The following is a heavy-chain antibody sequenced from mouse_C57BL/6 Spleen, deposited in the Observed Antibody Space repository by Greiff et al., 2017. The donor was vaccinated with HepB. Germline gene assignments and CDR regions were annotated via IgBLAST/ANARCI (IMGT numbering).Heavy chain of an antibody. CDR1: GFTFSSYT. V-gene: IGHV5-9*01. J-gene: IGHJ2*01. CDR2: ISGGGGNT. CDR3: ARPGKGNYFDY. Sequence: DVKLVESGGGLVKPGGSLKLSCAASGFTFSSYTMSWVRQTPEKRLEWVATISGGGGNTYYPDSVKGRFTISRDNAKNTLYLQMSSLRSEDTALYYCARPGKGNYFDYWGQGTTLTVSS.